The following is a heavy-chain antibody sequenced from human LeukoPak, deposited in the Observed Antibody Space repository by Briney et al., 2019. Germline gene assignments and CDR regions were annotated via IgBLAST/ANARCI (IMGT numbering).Heavy chain of an antibody. CDR1: GYTFTSYD. V-gene: IGHV1-8*01. D-gene: IGHD3-22*01. CDR3: AKSSYYYDSSGYYYRNAFDI. J-gene: IGHJ3*02. Sequence: GSVKVSCKASGYTFTSYDTNWVRQATGQGLEWMGWMNPNSGNTGYAQKFQGRVTMTRNTSISTAYMELSSLRSEDTVVYYCAKSSYYYDSSGYYYRNAFDIWGQGTMVTVSS. CDR2: MNPNSGNT.